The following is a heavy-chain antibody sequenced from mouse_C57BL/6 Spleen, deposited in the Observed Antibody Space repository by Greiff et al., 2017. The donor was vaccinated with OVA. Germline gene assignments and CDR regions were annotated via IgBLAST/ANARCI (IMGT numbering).Heavy chain of an antibody. V-gene: IGHV2-9-1*01. CDR3: ASYYDYDGPAWFAY. J-gene: IGHJ3*01. CDR1: GFSLTSYA. D-gene: IGHD2-4*01. Sequence: VKLMESGPGLVAPSQSLSITCTVSGFSLTSYAISWVRQPPGKGLEWLGVIWTGGGTNYNSALKSRLSISKDNSKSQVFLKMNSLQTDDTARYYCASYYDYDGPAWFAYWGQGTLVTVSA. CDR2: IWTGGGT.